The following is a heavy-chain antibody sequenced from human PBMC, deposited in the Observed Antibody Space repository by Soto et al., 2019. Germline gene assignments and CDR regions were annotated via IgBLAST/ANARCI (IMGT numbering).Heavy chain of an antibody. CDR2: ISSSSSTI. Sequence: GGSLRLSCAASGFTFSSYSMNWVRQAPGKGLEWVSYISSSSSTICYADSVKGRFTISRDNAKNSLYLQMNSLRAEDTAVYYCARDILTGYYWGRDAFDIWGQGTMVTVSS. V-gene: IGHV3-48*01. D-gene: IGHD3-9*01. CDR1: GFTFSSYS. J-gene: IGHJ3*02. CDR3: ARDILTGYYWGRDAFDI.